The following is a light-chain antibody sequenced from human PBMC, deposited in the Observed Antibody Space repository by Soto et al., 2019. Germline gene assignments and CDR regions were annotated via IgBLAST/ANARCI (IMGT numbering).Light chain of an antibody. CDR1: SSDVGHYNY. CDR3: SSYAGSNNVV. V-gene: IGLV2-8*01. Sequence: QSVLTQPPSASGSPGHSVTISCTGTSSDVGHYNYVSWYQQHPGKAPKLMIYEVSKRPSGVPDRFSGSKSGNTASLTVSGLQAEDEADYYCSSYAGSNNVVFGGGTKLTVL. CDR2: EVS. J-gene: IGLJ3*02.